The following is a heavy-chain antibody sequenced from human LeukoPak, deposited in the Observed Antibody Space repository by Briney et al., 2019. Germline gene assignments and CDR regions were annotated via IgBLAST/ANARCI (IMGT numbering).Heavy chain of an antibody. Sequence: GASVKVSCKASGYTFTSYDINWVRQAPGQGLEWMGWMNPNSGNTGYAQKFQGRVTITRNTSISTAYMELSSLRSEDTAVYYCARAVAANGVYYFDYWGQGTLVTVSS. V-gene: IGHV1-8*03. D-gene: IGHD6-19*01. CDR1: GYTFTSYD. CDR2: MNPNSGNT. CDR3: ARAVAANGVYYFDY. J-gene: IGHJ4*02.